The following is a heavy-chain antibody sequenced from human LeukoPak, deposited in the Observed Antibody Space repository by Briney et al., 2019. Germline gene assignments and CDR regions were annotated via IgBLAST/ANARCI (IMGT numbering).Heavy chain of an antibody. J-gene: IGHJ4*02. D-gene: IGHD7-27*01. Sequence: SETLSLTCAVSGGSISSSNWWSWIRQPAGKGLEWIGRIYSTGNTNYNPSLNSRVSMSVDTSKNQFSLKLTSVTAADTALYYCARDSHWGVPFDFWGQGTLVTVSS. CDR2: IYSTGNT. V-gene: IGHV4-4*07. CDR3: ARDSHWGVPFDF. CDR1: GGSISSSNW.